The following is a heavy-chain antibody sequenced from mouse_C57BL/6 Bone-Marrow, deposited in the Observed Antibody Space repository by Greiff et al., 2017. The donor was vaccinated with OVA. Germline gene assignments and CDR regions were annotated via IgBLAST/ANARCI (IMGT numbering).Heavy chain of an antibody. D-gene: IGHD2-3*01. V-gene: IGHV1-80*01. CDR3: ARSGDGYYVRFDY. Sequence: VQLQESGAELVKPGASVKISCKASGYAFSSYWMNWVKQRPGKGLEWIGQIYPGDGDTNYNGKFKGKATLTADKSSSTAYMQLSSLTSEYSAVYFCARSGDGYYVRFDYWGQGTTLTVSS. CDR1: GYAFSSYW. J-gene: IGHJ2*01. CDR2: IYPGDGDT.